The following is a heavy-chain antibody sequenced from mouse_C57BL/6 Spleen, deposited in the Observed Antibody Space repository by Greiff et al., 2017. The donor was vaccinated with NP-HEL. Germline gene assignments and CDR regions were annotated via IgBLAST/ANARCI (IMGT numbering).Heavy chain of an antibody. CDR1: GYSITSGYY. V-gene: IGHV3-6*01. CDR2: ISYDGSI. Sequence: EVQLQESGPGLVKPSPSLSLTCSVTGYSITSGYYWNWIRQFPGNKLECMGYISYDGSINYNPSFKNRISITRDTSKYQLFMKLNSETTEDTATYYCARESGYYVGAMDYWGQGTSVTVSS. CDR3: ARESGYYVGAMDY. J-gene: IGHJ4*01. D-gene: IGHD2-3*01.